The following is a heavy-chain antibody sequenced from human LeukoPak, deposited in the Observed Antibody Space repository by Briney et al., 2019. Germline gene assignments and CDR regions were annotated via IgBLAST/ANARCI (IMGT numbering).Heavy chain of an antibody. J-gene: IGHJ2*01. D-gene: IGHD2-15*01. CDR1: GFTFNWYS. V-gene: IGHV3-48*01. Sequence: PGGSLRLSCEASGFTFNWYSMNWLRQAPGKGLELVSYIDGSTSTIYYADSVKGRFTISRDNAKNSLYLQMNSLRAEDTAVYYCARDRAAPTWYFDLWGRGTLVTVSS. CDR2: IDGSTSTI. CDR3: ARDRAAPTWYFDL.